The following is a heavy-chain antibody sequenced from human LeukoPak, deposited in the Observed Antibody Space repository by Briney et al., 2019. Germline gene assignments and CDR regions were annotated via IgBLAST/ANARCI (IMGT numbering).Heavy chain of an antibody. V-gene: IGHV4-59*01. J-gene: IGHJ4*02. D-gene: IGHD1-26*01. Sequence: SETLSLTCTVSGGSISSYYWSWIRQPPGKGLEWIGYIYYSGSTNYNPSLKSRVTISVDTSKNQFSLKLSSVTAADTAVYYCARAGVGAIFILDYWGQGTLVTVSS. CDR2: IYYSGST. CDR3: ARAGVGAIFILDY. CDR1: GGSISSYY.